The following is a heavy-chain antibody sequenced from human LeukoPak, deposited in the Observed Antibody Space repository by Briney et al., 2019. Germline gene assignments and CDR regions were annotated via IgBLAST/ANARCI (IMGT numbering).Heavy chain of an antibody. CDR3: ARKGRAAAGL. D-gene: IGHD6-13*01. J-gene: IGHJ4*02. CDR1: GGSISSYY. V-gene: IGHV4-34*01. CDR2: VNHSGST. Sequence: PSETLSLTCTVSGGSISSYYWSWIRQPPGKGLEWIGEVNHSGSTNYNPSLKSRVTISVDTSKNQFSLKLSSVTAADTAVYYCARKGRAAAGLWGQGTLVTVSS.